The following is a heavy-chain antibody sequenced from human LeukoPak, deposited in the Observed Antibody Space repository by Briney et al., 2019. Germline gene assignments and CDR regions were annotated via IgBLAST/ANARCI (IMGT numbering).Heavy chain of an antibody. D-gene: IGHD3-22*01. CDR3: ARVFTYYYDSSGYSIRYYFDY. CDR2: ISAYNGNT. Sequence: GASVKVSCKASGYTFTSYGISWVRQAPGQGLEWMGWISAYNGNTNYAQKLQGRVTMTTDTSTSTAYMELRSLRSDDTAVYYCARVFTYYYDSSGYSIRYYFDYWGQGTLVTVSS. V-gene: IGHV1-18*01. CDR1: GYTFTSYG. J-gene: IGHJ4*02.